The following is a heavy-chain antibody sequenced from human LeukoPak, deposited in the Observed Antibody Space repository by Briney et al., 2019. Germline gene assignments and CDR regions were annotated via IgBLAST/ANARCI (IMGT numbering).Heavy chain of an antibody. V-gene: IGHV4-39*01. CDR2: IYYSGST. CDR1: GGSISSSSYY. CDR3: ARVRLGYCSSTSCYSFDY. D-gene: IGHD2-2*03. J-gene: IGHJ4*02. Sequence: PSETLSLTCTVSGGSISSSSYYWGWIRQPPGKGLEWIGSIYYSGSTYYNPSLKSRVTISIDTSKNQFSLKLSSVTAADTAVYYCARVRLGYCSSTSCYSFDYWGQGTLVTVSS.